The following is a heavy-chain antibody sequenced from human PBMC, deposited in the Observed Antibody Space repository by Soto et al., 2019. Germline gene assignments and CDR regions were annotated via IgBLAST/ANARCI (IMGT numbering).Heavy chain of an antibody. CDR2: IYYSGST. CDR3: ARQSGYSRSWYEDYYYYMDV. Sequence: SETLSLTCTVSGGTISSYYWSWIRQPPGKGLEWIGYIYYSGSTNYNPSLKSRVTISVDTSKNQFSLKLSSVTAADTAVYYCARQSGYSRSWYEDYYYYMDVWGKGTTVTVSS. V-gene: IGHV4-59*08. J-gene: IGHJ6*03. CDR1: GGTISSYY. D-gene: IGHD6-13*01.